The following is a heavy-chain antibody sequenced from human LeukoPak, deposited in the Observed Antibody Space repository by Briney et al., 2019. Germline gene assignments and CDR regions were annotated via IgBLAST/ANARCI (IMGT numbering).Heavy chain of an antibody. Sequence: GGSLRLSCAASGFTFSSYGMHWVRQAPGKGLEWVAVIWYDGSNKYYADSVKGRFTISRDNSKNMLSLQMNSLRAEDTAVYYCAKLSAVNHFDSWGQGTLVTVSS. CDR1: GFTFSSYG. D-gene: IGHD4/OR15-4a*01. J-gene: IGHJ4*02. CDR3: AKLSAVNHFDS. V-gene: IGHV3-33*06. CDR2: IWYDGSNK.